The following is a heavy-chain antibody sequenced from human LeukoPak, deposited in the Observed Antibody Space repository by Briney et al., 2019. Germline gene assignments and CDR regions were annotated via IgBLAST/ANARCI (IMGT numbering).Heavy chain of an antibody. V-gene: IGHV1-46*01. CDR3: ARDLGSGRAFDI. D-gene: IGHD3-10*01. CDR2: INPSGGST. J-gene: IGHJ3*02. CDR1: GYTFTSYY. Sequence: ASVKVSCKASGYTFTSYYMHWVRQAPGQGLEWMGIINPSGGSTSYAQKFQGRVTMTRDTSTSTVYMELRSLRSEDTAVYYCARDLGSGRAFDIWGQGTMVTVSS.